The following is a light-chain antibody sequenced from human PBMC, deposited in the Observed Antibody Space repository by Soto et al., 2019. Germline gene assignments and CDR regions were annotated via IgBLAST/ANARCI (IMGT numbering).Light chain of an antibody. J-gene: IGLJ1*01. Sequence: SVLPHPASVSSSPGQSITIPCTGTSCDVGSYNLVSWYQQHPGKAPKLLIYEVTERPSGVSNRFSGSKSGSTASLTISGLQPDDEADYYCCSYAGNSEVFGTGTKATVL. CDR2: EVT. CDR3: CSYAGNSEV. CDR1: SCDVGSYNL. V-gene: IGLV2-23*02.